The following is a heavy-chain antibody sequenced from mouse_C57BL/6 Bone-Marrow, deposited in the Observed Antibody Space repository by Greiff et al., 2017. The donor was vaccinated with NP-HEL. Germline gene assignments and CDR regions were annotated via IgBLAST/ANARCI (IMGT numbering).Heavy chain of an antibody. Sequence: VMLVESGPGLVAPSQSLSITCTVSGFSLTSYGVDWVRQSPGKGLEWLGVIWGVGSTNYNSALKSRLSISKDNSKSQVFLKMNSLQTDDTAMYYCASDYYDFSWFAYWGQGTLVTVSA. CDR1: GFSLTSYG. J-gene: IGHJ3*01. D-gene: IGHD2-4*01. CDR3: ASDYYDFSWFAY. V-gene: IGHV2-6*01. CDR2: IWGVGST.